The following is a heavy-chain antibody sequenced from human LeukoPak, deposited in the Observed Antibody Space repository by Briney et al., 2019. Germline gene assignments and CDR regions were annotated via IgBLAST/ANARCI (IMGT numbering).Heavy chain of an antibody. Sequence: GGSLRLSCAASGFTFSSYSMNWVRQAPGKGLEWVSSISSGSSSIYYADSVKGRFTISRDNSKNTLYLQMNSLRADDTAVYYCATDSSPDFWGQGTLVTVSS. D-gene: IGHD3-22*01. CDR3: ATDSSPDF. CDR1: GFTFSSYS. V-gene: IGHV3-21*01. CDR2: ISSGSSSI. J-gene: IGHJ4*02.